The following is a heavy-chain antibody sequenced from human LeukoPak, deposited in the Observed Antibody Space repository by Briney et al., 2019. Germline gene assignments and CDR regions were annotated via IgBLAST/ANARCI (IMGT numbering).Heavy chain of an antibody. CDR2: INHSGST. V-gene: IGHV4-34*01. CDR3: ARGVPSSSGWYGDYFDY. D-gene: IGHD6-19*01. J-gene: IGHJ4*02. CDR1: GGSFSGYY. Sequence: PSETLSLTCAVYGGSFSGYYWSWIRQPPGKGLEWIGEINHSGSTNYNPSLKSRVTISVDTSKNQFSLKLSSVTAADTAVYYCARGVPSSSGWYGDYFDYWGQGTLVTVSS.